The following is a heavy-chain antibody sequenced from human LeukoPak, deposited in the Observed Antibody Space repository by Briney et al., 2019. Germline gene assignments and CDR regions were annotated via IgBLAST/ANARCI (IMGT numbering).Heavy chain of an antibody. CDR3: ARVRVGSGSSHAADAFDI. Sequence: GGSLRLSCAASGFTFSSYGMTWVRQAPGKGLEWVSAISGAGDSTYSADSVKGRFSISRDNSKNTLYLQMNSLRAEDTAVYYCARVRVGSGSSHAADAFDIWGQGTMVTVSS. V-gene: IGHV3-23*01. J-gene: IGHJ3*02. CDR1: GFTFSSYG. D-gene: IGHD1-26*01. CDR2: ISGAGDST.